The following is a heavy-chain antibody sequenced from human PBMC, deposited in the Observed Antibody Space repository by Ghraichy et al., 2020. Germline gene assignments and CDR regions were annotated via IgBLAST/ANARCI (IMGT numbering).Heavy chain of an antibody. CDR1: GFTFSSYA. D-gene: IGHD3-22*01. CDR2: ISSNGGST. V-gene: IGHV3-64D*06. CDR3: VKSYYDSSGYFNWFDP. J-gene: IGHJ5*02. Sequence: GGSLRLSCSASGFTFSSYAMHWVRQAPGKGLEYVSAISSNGGSTYYADSVKGRFTISRDNSKNTLYLQMSSLRAEDTAVYYCVKSYYDSSGYFNWFDPWGQGTLVTVSS.